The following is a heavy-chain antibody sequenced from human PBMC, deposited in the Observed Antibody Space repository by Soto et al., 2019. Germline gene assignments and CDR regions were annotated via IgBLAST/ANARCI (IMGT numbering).Heavy chain of an antibody. CDR1: GGSFSGYY. J-gene: IGHJ6*02. V-gene: IGHV4-34*01. D-gene: IGHD2-2*01. CDR3: ARGGIVVVPAAIFWRTPKYGMDV. CDR2: INHSGST. Sequence: QVQLQQWGAGLLKPSETLSLTCAVYGGSFSGYYWSWIRQPPGKGLEWIGEINHSGSTNYNPSRKSRVTISVDTSKNQFSLKLSSVTAADTAVYYCARGGIVVVPAAIFWRTPKYGMDVWGQGTTVTVSS.